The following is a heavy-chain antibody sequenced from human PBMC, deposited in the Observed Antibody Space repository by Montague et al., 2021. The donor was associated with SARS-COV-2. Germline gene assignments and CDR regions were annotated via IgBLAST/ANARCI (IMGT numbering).Heavy chain of an antibody. CDR1: GDSVFSNIAT. D-gene: IGHD2-21*02. V-gene: IGHV6-1*01. J-gene: IGHJ2*01. Sequence: CAISGDSVFSNIATWNWLRQSPSRGLEWLGRTYYRSKWYNDYAVSVKSRVIINPDTSNNRISLQLNSVTPEDTAVYYCARAYCGGDCYFYWYFDLWGRGPRGTV. CDR2: TYYRSKWYN. CDR3: ARAYCGGDCYFYWYFDL.